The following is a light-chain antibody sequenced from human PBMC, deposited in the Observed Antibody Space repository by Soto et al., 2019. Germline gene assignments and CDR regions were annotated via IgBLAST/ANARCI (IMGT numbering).Light chain of an antibody. J-gene: IGKJ5*01. CDR3: QQSYSPPIT. CDR2: AAS. V-gene: IGKV1-39*01. CDR1: QSISSY. Sequence: LSAPVLAGVTIPCRASQSISSYLNWYQQKSGQAPQLLIYAASNLQSGVPSRFSGSGSGTDFTLTISSLQPEDFTTYYCQQSYSPPITFGQGTRLEIK.